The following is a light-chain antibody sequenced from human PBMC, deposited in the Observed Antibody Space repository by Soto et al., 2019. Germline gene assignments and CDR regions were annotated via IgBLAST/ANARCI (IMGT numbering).Light chain of an antibody. CDR3: QQYDNLPPT. J-gene: IGKJ2*01. CDR1: QDISNY. Sequence: DIQMTQSPSSLSASVGARVTITCQASQDISNYLNWYQQKPGKAPKLLIYDASNLETGVPSRFSGSGSGTDFTFAISSLQAEDIATYYCQQYDNLPPTVGQGTKLEIK. CDR2: DAS. V-gene: IGKV1-33*01.